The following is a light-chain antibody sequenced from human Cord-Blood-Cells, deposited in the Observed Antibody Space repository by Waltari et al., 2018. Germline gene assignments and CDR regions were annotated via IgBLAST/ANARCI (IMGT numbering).Light chain of an antibody. CDR1: NLGSKS. CDR2: DDS. J-gene: IGLJ3*02. CDR3: QVWDSSSDHWV. Sequence: SYVLTQPPSVSVAPGKTARLTRGGNNLGSKSVHWYQQKPGQAPLLVVYDDSGRPSGIPERFSGSNSGNTATLTISRVEAGDEADYYCQVWDSSSDHWVFGGGTKLTVL. V-gene: IGLV3-21*03.